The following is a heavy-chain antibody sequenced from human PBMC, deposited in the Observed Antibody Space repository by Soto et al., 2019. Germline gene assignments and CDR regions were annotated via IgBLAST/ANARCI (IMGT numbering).Heavy chain of an antibody. CDR1: GGSISSYY. CDR2: LYHSGST. J-gene: IGHJ6*02. V-gene: IGHV4-59*12. Sequence: SETLSLTCPVSGGSISSYYWIWIRQPPGRGLEWIGYLYHSGSTYYNPSLKSRVTISVDRSNNQFSLKLTSVTAADTAVYYCARASAFYFGSGSYQPPPSYAMDVWGQGTTVTV. D-gene: IGHD3-10*01. CDR3: ARASAFYFGSGSYQPPPSYAMDV.